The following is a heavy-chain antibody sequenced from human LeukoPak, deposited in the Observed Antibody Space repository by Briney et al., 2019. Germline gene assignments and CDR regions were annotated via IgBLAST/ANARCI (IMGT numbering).Heavy chain of an antibody. CDR2: VNSDGRST. D-gene: IGHD6-13*01. CDR3: ARGGGNMAAAVPFDY. V-gene: IGHV3-74*01. J-gene: IGHJ4*02. CDR1: GFTFSRYW. Sequence: GGSLRLSCAASGFTFSRYWMHWVRQAPGKGLVWVSRVNSDGRSTSYADSVKGRFTISRDNAKNTLYLQMNSLRDEDTAVYYCARGGGNMAAAVPFDYWGQGTLVTVSS.